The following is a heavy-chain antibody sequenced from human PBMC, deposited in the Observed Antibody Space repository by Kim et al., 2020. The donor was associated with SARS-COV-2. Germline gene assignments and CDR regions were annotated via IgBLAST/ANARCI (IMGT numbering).Heavy chain of an antibody. V-gene: IGHV4-34*01. CDR3: ARSLRGYDSGY. Sequence: SETLSLTCAVYGGSFSGYYWSWIRQPPGKGLEWIGEINHSGSTNYNPSLKSRVTISVDTSKNQFSLKLSSVTAADTAVYYCARSLRGYDSGYWGQGTLVTVSS. CDR2: INHSGST. D-gene: IGHD5-12*01. J-gene: IGHJ4*02. CDR1: GGSFSGYY.